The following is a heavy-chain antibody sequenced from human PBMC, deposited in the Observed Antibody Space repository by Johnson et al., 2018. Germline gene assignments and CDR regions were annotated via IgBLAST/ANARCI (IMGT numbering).Heavy chain of an antibody. J-gene: IGHJ6*02. CDR2: ITWNGGSA. CDR3: ARARGGAGYYNNGMDV. CDR1: GFIFDDYG. Sequence: VQLQESGGDVVRPGGSLGLSCAASGFIFDDYGMSWVRQGPGKGLEGVSGITWNGGSAAYADSVKGRFTISGDNAKKSLYLQMDRLRGEDSALYYCARARGGAGYYNNGMDVWGQGTTVTVSS. D-gene: IGHD1-26*01. V-gene: IGHV3-20*04.